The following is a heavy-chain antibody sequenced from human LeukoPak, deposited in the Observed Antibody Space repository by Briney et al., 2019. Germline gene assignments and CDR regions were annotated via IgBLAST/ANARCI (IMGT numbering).Heavy chain of an antibody. CDR2: IYYSGST. CDR1: GGSISSYY. Sequence: SETLSLTCTVSGGSISSYYWSWIRQPPGKGLEWIGYIYYSGSTTYNPSLKSRVTISVDTSKNQFSLRLSSVTAADTAMYYCARGMDAEAFQNWGQGTLVTVSS. CDR3: ARGMDAEAFQN. J-gene: IGHJ1*01. V-gene: IGHV4-59*01. D-gene: IGHD2-2*03.